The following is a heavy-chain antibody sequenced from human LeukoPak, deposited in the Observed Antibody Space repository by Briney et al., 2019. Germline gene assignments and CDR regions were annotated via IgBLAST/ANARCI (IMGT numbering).Heavy chain of an antibody. CDR1: GFPFSSYG. CDR2: ISPSGGST. CDR3: AKGRIWGYCSGGSCYPPDY. V-gene: IGHV3-23*01. Sequence: QAGGSLRLSCAASGFPFSSYGMSWVRQAPGKGLEWVSTISPSGGSTYYADSVKGRFTISRDNSKNTLYLQVNSLRADDTAVYYCAKGRIWGYCSGGSCYPPDYWGQGTLVTVSS. J-gene: IGHJ4*02. D-gene: IGHD2-15*01.